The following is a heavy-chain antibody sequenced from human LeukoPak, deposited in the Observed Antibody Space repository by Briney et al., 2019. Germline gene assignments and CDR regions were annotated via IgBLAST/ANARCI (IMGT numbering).Heavy chain of an antibody. CDR3: ARVSQEDYSTKFDY. V-gene: IGHV4-31*03. CDR2: IYYSGST. J-gene: IGHJ4*02. CDR1: GGSISSGGYY. D-gene: IGHD4-11*01. Sequence: PSQTLSLTCTVSGGSISSGGYYWSWIRQHPGKGLEWLGYIYYSGSTSYNPSLKSRVTISVDTSKTQFSLKLSSVTAADTAVYYCARVSQEDYSTKFDYWGQGTLVTVSS.